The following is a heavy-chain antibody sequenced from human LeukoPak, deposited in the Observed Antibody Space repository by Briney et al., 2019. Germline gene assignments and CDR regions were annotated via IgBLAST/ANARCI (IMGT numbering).Heavy chain of an antibody. CDR3: ARWAVGGDY. Sequence: SQTLSLTCTVSGGSISSGSYYWSWIRQPAGKGLEWIGRIYTSGSTNYNPSLKSRVTISVDTSKNQFSLKLSSVTAADTAVYYCARWAVGGDYWGQGTLVTVSS. CDR1: GGSISSGSYY. J-gene: IGHJ4*02. V-gene: IGHV4-61*02. CDR2: IYTSGST. D-gene: IGHD6-19*01.